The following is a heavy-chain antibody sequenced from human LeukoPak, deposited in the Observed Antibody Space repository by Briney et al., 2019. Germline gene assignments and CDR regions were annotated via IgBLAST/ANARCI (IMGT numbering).Heavy chain of an antibody. CDR3: ARGPRGAPRGLDS. Sequence: GASVKVFCRTSGYTFTGYQIHWARQAPGQGLEWMGWIHPYSGDRKQRQAFQDRVTLTRDASISTAYMELRRLKSDDTAVYFCARGPRGAPRGLDSWGQGTLVTVSS. CDR1: GYTFTGYQ. CDR2: IHPYSGDR. D-gene: IGHD2-21*01. V-gene: IGHV1-2*02. J-gene: IGHJ5*01.